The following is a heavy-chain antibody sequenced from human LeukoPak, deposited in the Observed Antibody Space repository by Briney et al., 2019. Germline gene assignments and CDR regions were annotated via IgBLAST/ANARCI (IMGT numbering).Heavy chain of an antibody. CDR3: AKDDWVKNFDY. J-gene: IGHJ4*02. V-gene: IGHV3-30*02. Sequence: GGSLRLSCAASGFTFSSYGMHWVRQAPGKGLEWVAFIRYDGSNKYYAESVKGRFTISRDNSKNTLYLQMNSLRAEDTAVYYCAKDDWVKNFDYWGQGTLVTVSS. D-gene: IGHD3-9*01. CDR1: GFTFSSYG. CDR2: IRYDGSNK.